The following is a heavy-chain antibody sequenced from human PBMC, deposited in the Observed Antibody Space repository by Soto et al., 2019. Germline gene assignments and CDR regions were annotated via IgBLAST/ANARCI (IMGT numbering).Heavy chain of an antibody. Sequence: SEPLSLTCTVSGGSISSSSYYWGWIRQPPGKGLEWIGSIYYSGSTYYNPSLKSRVTISVDTSKNQFSLKLSSVTAADTAVYYCARDWDKAGDAFDIWGQGTMVTVSS. D-gene: IGHD5-18*01. CDR2: IYYSGST. CDR1: GGSISSSSYY. CDR3: ARDWDKAGDAFDI. J-gene: IGHJ3*02. V-gene: IGHV4-39*07.